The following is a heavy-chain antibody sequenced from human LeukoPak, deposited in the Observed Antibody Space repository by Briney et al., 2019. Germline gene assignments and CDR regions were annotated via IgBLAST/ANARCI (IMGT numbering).Heavy chain of an antibody. CDR3: AREYYYDSSGYYFGDY. CDR1: GYTFTSYG. Sequence: ASVKVSCKASGYTFTSYGISWVRQAPGQGLEWMGWISAYNGNTNHAQKLQSRVTMTTDTSTSTAYMELRSLRSDDTAVYYCAREYYYDSSGYYFGDYWGQGTLVTVSS. CDR2: ISAYNGNT. V-gene: IGHV1-18*01. D-gene: IGHD3-22*01. J-gene: IGHJ4*02.